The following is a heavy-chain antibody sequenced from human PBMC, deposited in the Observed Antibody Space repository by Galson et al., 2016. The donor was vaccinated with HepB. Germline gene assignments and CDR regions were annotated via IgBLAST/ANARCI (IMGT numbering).Heavy chain of an antibody. D-gene: IGHD5-12*01. Sequence: LSLTCDVSGGSISSGSNSWHWIRQSPGKGLEWIGYIYHSGTTFYNPSLKSRVTISVDRSKNQFSLKLTSVTAADTAVYYCARGAYSGHGLAFWGQGTLVTVSS. V-gene: IGHV4-30-2*06. CDR3: ARGAYSGHGLAF. CDR1: GGSISSGSNS. CDR2: IYHSGTT. J-gene: IGHJ4*02.